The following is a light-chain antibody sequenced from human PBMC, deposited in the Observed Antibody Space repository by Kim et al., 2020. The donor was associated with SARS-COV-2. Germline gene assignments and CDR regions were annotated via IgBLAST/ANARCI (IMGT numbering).Light chain of an antibody. V-gene: IGLV2-11*01. CDR1: SSDVGGYNY. Sequence: QSALTQPRSVSGSPGQPVTISCTGTSSDVGGYNYVSWYQQHPGKAPKLMISDVSKRPSGVPDRFSGSKSGNTASLTISGLQAEDEADYYCCSYVGSNTLIFGGGTKLTVL. J-gene: IGLJ2*01. CDR3: CSYVGSNTLI. CDR2: DVS.